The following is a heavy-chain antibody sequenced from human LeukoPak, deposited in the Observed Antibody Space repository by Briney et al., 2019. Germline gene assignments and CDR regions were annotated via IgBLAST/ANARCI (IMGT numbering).Heavy chain of an antibody. CDR2: ISGSGGST. J-gene: IGHJ4*02. CDR3: AKDLRAMDY. Sequence: GGSLRLSCAVSGFTVSRNYMSWVRQAPGKGLEWVSAISGSGGSTYYADSVKGRFTISRDNSKNTLYLQMNSLRAEDTAVYYCAKDLRAMDYWGQGTLVTVSS. CDR1: GFTVSRNY. D-gene: IGHD3-9*01. V-gene: IGHV3-23*01.